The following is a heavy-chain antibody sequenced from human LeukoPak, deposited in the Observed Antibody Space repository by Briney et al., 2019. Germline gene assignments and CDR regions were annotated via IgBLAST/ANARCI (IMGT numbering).Heavy chain of an antibody. V-gene: IGHV3-74*01. J-gene: IGHJ4*02. CDR1: GFTFSSYW. CDR2: INSDGSST. CDR3: ARVAPLGDFDY. Sequence: GGSLRLSCAASGFTFSSYWMHWVRQAPGKGLVWVSRINSDGSSTSYADSVKGRFTISRNNAKNALYLQMNSLRAEDTAVYYCARVAPLGDFDYWGQGTLVTVSS.